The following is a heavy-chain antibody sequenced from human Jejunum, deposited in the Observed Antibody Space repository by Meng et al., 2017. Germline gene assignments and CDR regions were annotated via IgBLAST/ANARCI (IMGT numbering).Heavy chain of an antibody. CDR1: GGSLKDLY. CDR2: ISHSGST. CDR3: ARALGAYGDSGFAY. D-gene: IGHD4-17*01. Sequence: VQLQEWGAGLLKPVDPLSLTCSVSGGSLKDLYWNWIGQPPGKGLEWIGEISHSGSTNYNPSLKSRVTISVDRSQNQLSLKLTSVSGTDTAVYFCARALGAYGDSGFAYWGQGALVTVSS. V-gene: IGHV4-34*02. J-gene: IGHJ4*02.